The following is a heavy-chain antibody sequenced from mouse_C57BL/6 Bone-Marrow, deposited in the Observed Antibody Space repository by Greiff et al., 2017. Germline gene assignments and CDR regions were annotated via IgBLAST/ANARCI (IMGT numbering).Heavy chain of an antibody. Sequence: QVQLQQPGAELVRPGTSVKLSCKASGYTFTSYWMHWVKQRPGQGLEWIGVIDPSDSYTNYNQKFKGKATLTVDTSSSTAYMQLSSLTSEDSAVYYCARGGITTVVAPHWYFDVWGTGTTVTVSS. J-gene: IGHJ1*03. V-gene: IGHV1-59*01. CDR2: IDPSDSYT. CDR1: GYTFTSYW. D-gene: IGHD1-1*01. CDR3: ARGGITTVVAPHWYFDV.